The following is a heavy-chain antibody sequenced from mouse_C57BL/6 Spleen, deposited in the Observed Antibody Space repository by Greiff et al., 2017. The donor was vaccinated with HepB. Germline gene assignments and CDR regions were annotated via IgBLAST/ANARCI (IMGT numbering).Heavy chain of an antibody. CDR3: TRERLSTFYAMDY. V-gene: IGHV5-9-1*02. J-gene: IGHJ4*01. D-gene: IGHD2-1*01. CDR2: ISSGGDYI. Sequence: EVKLVESGEGLVKPGGSLKLSCAASGFTFSSYAMSWVRQTPEKRLEWVAYISSGGDYIYYADTVKGRFTISRDNARNTLYLQMSSLKSKDTAMYYCTRERLSTFYAMDYWGQGTSVTVSS. CDR1: GFTFSSYA.